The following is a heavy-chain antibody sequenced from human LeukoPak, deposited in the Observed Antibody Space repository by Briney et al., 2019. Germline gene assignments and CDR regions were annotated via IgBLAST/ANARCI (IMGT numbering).Heavy chain of an antibody. D-gene: IGHD4-23*01. CDR2: IYHSGST. CDR3: ATLTTVVTAYYFDY. V-gene: IGHV4-4*09. CDR1: GGSISSYY. Sequence: SETLSLTCTVSGGSISSYYWSWIRQPPGKGLEWIGYIYHSGSTDYNPSIKSRVTISVDTSKSQFSLKLTSVTAADTAVYYCATLTTVVTAYYFDYWGQGILVTVSS. J-gene: IGHJ4*02.